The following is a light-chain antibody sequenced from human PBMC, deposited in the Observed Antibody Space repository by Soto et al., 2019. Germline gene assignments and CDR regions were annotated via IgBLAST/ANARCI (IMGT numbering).Light chain of an antibody. J-gene: IGKJ1*01. CDR2: GAS. CDR3: QQYGSSSWT. V-gene: IGKV3-20*01. Sequence: EIVLTQSPGTLSWSPGERATLSCRASQSVSSSYLAWYQHKPGQAPRLLTYGASSRATGIPDRFSGSGSGTDFTLTISRLEPEDFAVYYCQQYGSSSWTFGQGTKVDIK. CDR1: QSVSSSY.